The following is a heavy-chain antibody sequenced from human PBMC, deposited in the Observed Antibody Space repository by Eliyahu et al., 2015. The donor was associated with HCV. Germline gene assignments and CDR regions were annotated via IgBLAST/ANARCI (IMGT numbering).Heavy chain of an antibody. D-gene: IGHD2-21*01. Sequence: EAQLVASGGGLVRPGGSLRLXCATSGFPFNNLWINWVRPAPGKGLGWVXXIKRDGSXKYYVDSVKGXFTISRDNAKNSLYLQMNSLRVEDAAVYYCARGHYGGWGQGTLVTVSS. CDR3: ARGHYGG. CDR2: IKRDGSXK. CDR1: GFPFNNLW. J-gene: IGHJ4*02. V-gene: IGHV3-7*01.